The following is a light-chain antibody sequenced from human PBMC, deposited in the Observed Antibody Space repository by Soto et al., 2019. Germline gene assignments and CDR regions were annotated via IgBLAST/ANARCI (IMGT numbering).Light chain of an antibody. CDR1: QSVSSN. CDR3: QQYNNWPQT. Sequence: EIVMTQSPATLSVSPGERATLSCRASQSVSSNLAWYQQKPGLAPRLLMFAVSTRAAGIPGRFSGSGSGTEFTLTISGLQSEDFAVYYCQQYNNWPQTFGQGTKVDIK. CDR2: AVS. V-gene: IGKV3-15*01. J-gene: IGKJ1*01.